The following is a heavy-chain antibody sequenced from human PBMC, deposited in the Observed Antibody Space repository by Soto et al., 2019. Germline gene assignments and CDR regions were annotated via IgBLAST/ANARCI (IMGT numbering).Heavy chain of an antibody. V-gene: IGHV4-30-4*01. Sequence: SETLSLTCTVSGGSISSGDYYWSWIRQPPGKGLEWIGYIYYSGSTYYNPSLKSRVTISVDTSKNQFSLKLSSVTAADTAVYYCARGRGPLVVPAAISSHFDYCGQGTLVTVSS. D-gene: IGHD2-2*02. CDR3: ARGRGPLVVPAAISSHFDY. CDR1: GGSISSGDYY. CDR2: IYYSGST. J-gene: IGHJ4*02.